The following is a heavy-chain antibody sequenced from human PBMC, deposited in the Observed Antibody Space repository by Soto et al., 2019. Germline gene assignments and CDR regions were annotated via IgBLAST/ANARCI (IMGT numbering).Heavy chain of an antibody. J-gene: IGHJ6*02. CDR2: ISYDGSNK. Sequence: QPGGSLRLSCAASGFTFSSYGMHWVRQAPGKGLEWVAVISYDGSNKYYADPVKGRFTISRDNSKNTLYLQMSSLRAEDTAVYYCAKDVPPFCSGGSCYPGRGTAIYYGMDVWGQGTTVTVSS. CDR1: GFTFSSYG. CDR3: AKDVPPFCSGGSCYPGRGTAIYYGMDV. V-gene: IGHV3-30*18. D-gene: IGHD2-15*01.